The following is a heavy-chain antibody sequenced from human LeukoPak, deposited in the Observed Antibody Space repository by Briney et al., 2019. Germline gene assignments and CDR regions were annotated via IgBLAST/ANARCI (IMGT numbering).Heavy chain of an antibody. CDR3: ARERRDYYGSGSKIRRLENWFDP. J-gene: IGHJ5*02. CDR2: IYTSGST. D-gene: IGHD3-10*01. Sequence: KPSETLSLTCTVSGGSISSGSYYWSWIRQPAGKGLEWIGRIYTSGSTNYNPSLKSRVTISVDTSKNQFSLKLSSVTAADTAVYYCARERRDYYGSGSKIRRLENWFDPWGQGTLVTVSS. CDR1: GGSISSGSYY. V-gene: IGHV4-61*02.